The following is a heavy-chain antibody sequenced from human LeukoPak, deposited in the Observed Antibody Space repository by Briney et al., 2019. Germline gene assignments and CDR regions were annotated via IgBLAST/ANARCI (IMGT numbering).Heavy chain of an antibody. CDR2: INPSGGST. CDR1: GYTFTSYY. V-gene: IGHV1-46*01. D-gene: IGHD3-9*01. J-gene: IGHJ4*02. CDR3: ARAHAHYDILTGYYTRRFNELDY. Sequence: GASVKVSCKASGYTFTSYYMHWVRQAPGQGLEWMGIINPSGGSTSYAQKFQGRVTMTRDTSTSTVYMELSSLRSEDTAVYYCARAHAHYDILTGYYTRRFNELDYWGQGTLVTVSS.